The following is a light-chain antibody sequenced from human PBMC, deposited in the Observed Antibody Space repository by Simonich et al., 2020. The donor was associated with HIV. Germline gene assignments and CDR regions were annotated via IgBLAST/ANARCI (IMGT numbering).Light chain of an antibody. CDR3: CSYAGSSTYV. CDR1: SSDVGTYHL. V-gene: IGLV2-23*01. J-gene: IGLJ1*01. Sequence: QSALTQPASVSGSPGQSITISCTGTSSDVGTYHLVSWYQQHPGKAPKLMIYEGSKRPSGVSNRFSGSKSGNTASLTISGLQPEDEADYYCCSYAGSSTYVFGTGTKVTVL. CDR2: EGS.